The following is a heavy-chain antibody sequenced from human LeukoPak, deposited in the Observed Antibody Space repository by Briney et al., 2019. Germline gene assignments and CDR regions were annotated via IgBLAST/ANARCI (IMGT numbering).Heavy chain of an antibody. Sequence: PGGSLRLSCTASGFTFSGAWMTWVCQAPGKGLEWVANIREDGTEKNYVDSVKGRFTISRDNAKNSLYLQMNSLRAEDTAVYYCAELGITMIGGVWGKGTTVTISS. V-gene: IGHV3-7*01. CDR1: GFTFSGAW. CDR3: AELGITMIGGV. J-gene: IGHJ6*04. CDR2: IREDGTEK. D-gene: IGHD3-10*02.